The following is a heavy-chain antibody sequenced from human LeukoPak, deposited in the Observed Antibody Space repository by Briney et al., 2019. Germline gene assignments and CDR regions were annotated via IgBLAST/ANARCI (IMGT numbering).Heavy chain of an antibody. CDR2: INHSGST. V-gene: IGHV4-34*01. CDR3: ATSYCSSTSCYPYYGMDV. CDR1: GGSISSYY. D-gene: IGHD2-2*01. J-gene: IGHJ6*02. Sequence: SETLSLTCTVSGGSISSYYWSWIRQPPGKGLEWIGEINHSGSTNYNPSLKSRVTISVDTSKNQFSLKLSSVTAADTAVYYCATSYCSSTSCYPYYGMDVWGQGTTVTVSS.